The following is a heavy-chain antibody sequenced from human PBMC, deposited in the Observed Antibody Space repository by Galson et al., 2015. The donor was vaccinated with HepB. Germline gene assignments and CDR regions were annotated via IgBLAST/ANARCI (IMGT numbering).Heavy chain of an antibody. CDR3: AKVYGLFDS. CDR2: ISGNGDST. D-gene: IGHD5-24*01. J-gene: IGHJ5*01. V-gene: IGHV3-23*01. Sequence: SLRLSCAASGYAFRSHAMSWVRQAPGKGLEWVSGISGNGDSTFYAVSVKGRFTVSRDNAKNMLYLQMDSLTAEDTGLYFCAKVYGLFDSWAREPGSPSPQ. CDR1: GYAFRSHA.